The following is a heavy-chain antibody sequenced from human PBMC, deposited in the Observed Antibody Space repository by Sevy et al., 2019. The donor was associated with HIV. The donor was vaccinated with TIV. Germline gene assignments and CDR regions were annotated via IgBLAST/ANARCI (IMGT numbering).Heavy chain of an antibody. J-gene: IGHJ2*01. V-gene: IGHV5-10-1*01. CDR2: IDPSDSYT. Sequence: GESLKISCKGSGYSFTSYWINWVRQMPGKGLEWMGRIDPSDSYTNYSPSFQGHVTISADKSISTAYLQWSSLKASDTAMYYCARGSYCGGDCPWYFDLWGRGTLVTVSS. D-gene: IGHD2-21*02. CDR3: ARGSYCGGDCPWYFDL. CDR1: GYSFTSYW.